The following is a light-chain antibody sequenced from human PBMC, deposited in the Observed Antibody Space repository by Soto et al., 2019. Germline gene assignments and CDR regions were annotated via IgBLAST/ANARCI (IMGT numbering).Light chain of an antibody. CDR3: QQYDTSLT. CDR2: DTY. CDR1: HNIARAY. Sequence: IVLTQSPASLSLSPGESATLSCGASHNIARAYLARYQHKPGLAPRLLIYDTYIRATGIPDRVTGSGSGTDFTLTSSKLEPEDFAVYYCQQYDTSLTFGGGTKVEIK. V-gene: IGKV3D-20*01. J-gene: IGKJ4*01.